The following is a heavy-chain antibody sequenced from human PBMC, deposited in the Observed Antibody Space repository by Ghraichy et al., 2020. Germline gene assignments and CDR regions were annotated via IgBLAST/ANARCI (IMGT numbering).Heavy chain of an antibody. J-gene: IGHJ4*02. CDR3: TRDSNGMAKTPG. CDR2: IYSGGGT. Sequence: GGSLRLSCAASGFTVSNNYMSWVRQAPGKGLEWVSLIYSGGGTLYADSVKGRFTISRDSSKYTLYLQMNSLRAEDTAVYYCTRDSNGMAKTPGWGQGTLVTVSS. V-gene: IGHV3-53*01. CDR1: GFTVSNNY. D-gene: IGHD5-24*01.